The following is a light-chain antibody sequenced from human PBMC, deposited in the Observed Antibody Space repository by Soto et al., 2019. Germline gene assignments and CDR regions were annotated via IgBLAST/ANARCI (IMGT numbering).Light chain of an antibody. V-gene: IGKV3-20*01. CDR3: QQYGSSPLIS. CDR2: GAS. Sequence: EIALTQSPGTLSLSPGESATLSCMASQTVSITYLTWYQQKPGQAPRLLIFGASKRATGIPDRFSGSGSGRDFTLTISGLEPEDFAVYYCQQYGSSPLISFGQGTRLEIK. J-gene: IGKJ5*01. CDR1: QTVSITY.